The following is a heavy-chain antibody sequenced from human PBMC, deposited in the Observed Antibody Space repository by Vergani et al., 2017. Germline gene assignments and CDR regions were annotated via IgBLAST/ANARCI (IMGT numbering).Heavy chain of an antibody. CDR1: GGTFSSYG. V-gene: IGHV1-18*01. J-gene: IGHJ3*02. CDR3: ARDHYYDSSGLDAFDI. CDR2: ISAYNGNT. D-gene: IGHD3-22*01. Sequence: QVQLVQSGAEVKKPGSSVKVSCKASGGTFSSYGISWVRQAPGQGLEWMGWISAYNGNTNYAQKLQGRVTMTTDTSTSTAYMELRSLRSDDTAVYYCARDHYYDSSGLDAFDIWGQGTMVTVSS.